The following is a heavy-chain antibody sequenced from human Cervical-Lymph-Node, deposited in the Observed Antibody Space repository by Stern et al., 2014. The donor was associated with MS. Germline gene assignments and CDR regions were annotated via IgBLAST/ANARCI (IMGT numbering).Heavy chain of an antibody. CDR1: GGSISSYY. D-gene: IGHD6-13*01. CDR3: ARGYSSSWYWFDS. Sequence: VQLLESGPGLVKPSETLSLPCTVSGGSISSYYWSWIRQPPGKGLEWIGYIYYSGSTNYNPSLKSRVTISVDTSKNQFSLKLSSVTAADTAVYFCARGYSSSWYWFDSWGQGTQVTVSS. CDR2: IYYSGST. V-gene: IGHV4-59*01. J-gene: IGHJ5*01.